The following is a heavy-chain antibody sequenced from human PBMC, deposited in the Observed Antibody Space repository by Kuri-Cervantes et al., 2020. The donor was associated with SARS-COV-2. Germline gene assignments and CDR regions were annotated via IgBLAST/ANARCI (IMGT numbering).Heavy chain of an antibody. J-gene: IGHJ4*02. CDR2: ISGSGGAT. D-gene: IGHD1-1*01. CDR1: GFTFSSYS. Sequence: GESLKISCAASGFTFSSYSMTWVRQAPGGGLEWVSAISGSGGATYCAESVKGRFTLSRDNAKNMLFLQMNSLRAEDTAVYYCVRDGDHWNFDYWGQGTLVTVSS. V-gene: IGHV3-23*01. CDR3: VRDGDHWNFDY.